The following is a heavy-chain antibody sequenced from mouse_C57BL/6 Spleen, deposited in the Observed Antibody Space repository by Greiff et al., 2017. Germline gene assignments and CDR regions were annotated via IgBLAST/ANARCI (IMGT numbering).Heavy chain of an antibody. CDR2: IHPNSGST. Sequence: QVQLQQPGAELVKPGASVKLSCKASGYTFTSYWMHWVKQRPGQGLEWIGMIHPNSGSTNYNEKCKSKATLTVDKSSSTAYMQLSSLTSEDSAVYYCARDYYGSSWYFDVWGTGTTVTVSS. D-gene: IGHD1-1*01. V-gene: IGHV1-64*01. J-gene: IGHJ1*03. CDR3: ARDYYGSSWYFDV. CDR1: GYTFTSYW.